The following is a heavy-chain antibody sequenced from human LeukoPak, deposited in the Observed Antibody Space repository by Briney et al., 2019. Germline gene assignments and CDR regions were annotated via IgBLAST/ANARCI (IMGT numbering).Heavy chain of an antibody. CDR3: ARDGGYCSGGSCYRTDY. D-gene: IGHD2-15*01. CDR1: GFTFSSYA. CDR2: ISGSGGST. Sequence: GGSLRLSCAASGFTFSSYAMSWVRQAPGKGLEWVSAISGSGGSTYHADSVKGRFTISRDNSKNTLYLQMNSLRAEDTAVYYCARDGGYCSGGSCYRTDYWGQGTLVTVSS. J-gene: IGHJ4*02. V-gene: IGHV3-23*01.